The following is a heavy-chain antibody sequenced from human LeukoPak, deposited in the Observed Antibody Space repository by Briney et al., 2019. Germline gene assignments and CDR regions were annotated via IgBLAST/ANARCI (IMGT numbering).Heavy chain of an antibody. J-gene: IGHJ4*02. CDR3: ARDSFSGYDFWSGYYFGDY. CDR2: ISSSSSTI. Sequence: PGGSLRLSCAASGFTFSSYSMNWVRQAPGKGLEWVSYISSSSSTIYYADSVKGRFTISRDNAKNSLYLQMNSLRAEDTAVYCCARDSFSGYDFWSGYYFGDYWGQGTLVTVSS. CDR1: GFTFSSYS. D-gene: IGHD3-3*01. V-gene: IGHV3-48*01.